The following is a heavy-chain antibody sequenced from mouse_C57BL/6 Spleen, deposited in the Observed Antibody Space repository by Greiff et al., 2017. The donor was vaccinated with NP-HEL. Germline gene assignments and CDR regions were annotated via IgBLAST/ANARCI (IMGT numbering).Heavy chain of an antibody. V-gene: IGHV5-17*01. D-gene: IGHD2-5*01. CDR3: ARRSSNYHAMDY. CDR1: GFTFSDYG. J-gene: IGHJ4*01. Sequence: EVKLQESGGGLVKPGGSLKLSCAASGFTFSDYGMHWVRQAPEKGLEWVAYISSGSSTIYYADTVKGRFTISRDNAKNTLFLQMTSLRSEDTAMYYCARRSSNYHAMDYWGQGTSVTVSS. CDR2: ISSGSSTI.